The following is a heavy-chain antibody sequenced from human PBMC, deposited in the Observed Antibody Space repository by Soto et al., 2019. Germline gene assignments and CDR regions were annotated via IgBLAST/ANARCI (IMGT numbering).Heavy chain of an antibody. V-gene: IGHV3-11*01. Sequence: GVSLRLSCAASGFPFRDYYMSWIRQAPGKGLEWVSYISSSGSTIYYADSVKGRFTISRDNAKNSLYLQMNSLRAEDTAVYYCARFLEKLLFPNDTLYYYGMDGWGHGPMVTVPS. CDR3: ARFLEKLLFPNDTLYYYGMDG. J-gene: IGHJ6*02. CDR1: GFPFRDYY. D-gene: IGHD2-2*01. CDR2: ISSSGSTI.